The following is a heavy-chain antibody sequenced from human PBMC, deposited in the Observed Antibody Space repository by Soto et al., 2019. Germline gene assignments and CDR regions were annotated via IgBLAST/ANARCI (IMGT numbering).Heavy chain of an antibody. CDR1: GGSVSSGSYY. J-gene: IGHJ5*02. Sequence: PSETLSLTCTVSGGSVSSGSYYWSWIRQPPGKGLEWIGDIYYSGSTNYNPSLKSRVTISVDTSKNQFSLKLNSVTAADTAVYYCARASSGYHPWGQGTLVTVSS. CDR2: IYYSGST. V-gene: IGHV4-61*01. D-gene: IGHD3-22*01. CDR3: ARASSGYHP.